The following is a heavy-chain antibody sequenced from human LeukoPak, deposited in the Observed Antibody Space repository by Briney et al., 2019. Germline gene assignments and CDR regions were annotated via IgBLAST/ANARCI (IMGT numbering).Heavy chain of an antibody. J-gene: IGHJ3*02. CDR2: ISSSSSTI. CDR1: GFTFSSYS. D-gene: IGHD4-23*01. Sequence: PGGSLRLSCAASGFTFSSYSMNWVRQAPGKGLEWVSYISSSSSTIYYADSVKGRFTISRDNAKNSLYLQMNSLRAEDTAVYYCARESTKGGNDAFDIWGQGTMVTVSS. V-gene: IGHV3-48*01. CDR3: ARESTKGGNDAFDI.